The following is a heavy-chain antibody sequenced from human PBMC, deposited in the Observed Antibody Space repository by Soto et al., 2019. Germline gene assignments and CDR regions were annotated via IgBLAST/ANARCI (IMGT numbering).Heavy chain of an antibody. CDR1: GYTFTSYD. J-gene: IGHJ5*02. CDR3: ARERSAAGTGWFDP. D-gene: IGHD6-13*01. V-gene: IGHV1-8*01. Sequence: QVQLVQSGAEVKKPGASVKVSCKASGYTFTSYDINWVRQATGQGLEWMGWMNPNSGNTGYAQKFRGRVTMTRTTSISTAYMELSSLRSVDTAVYYCARERSAAGTGWFDPWGQGTLVTVSS. CDR2: MNPNSGNT.